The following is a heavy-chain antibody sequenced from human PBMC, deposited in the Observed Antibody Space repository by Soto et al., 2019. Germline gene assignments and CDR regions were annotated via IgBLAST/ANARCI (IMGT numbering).Heavy chain of an antibody. D-gene: IGHD2-21*01. CDR1: GGSISSSSYY. V-gene: IGHV4-39*01. Sequence: QLQLQESGPGLVKPSETLSLTCTVSGGSISSSSYYWGWIRQPPGKGLEWIGGIYYSGSTYYNPSLKSRVTISVETSKNQCSLKLSSVPAADTAVYYCARHGVVVIASPFDPWGQGTLVTVSS. CDR3: ARHGVVVIASPFDP. J-gene: IGHJ5*02. CDR2: IYYSGST.